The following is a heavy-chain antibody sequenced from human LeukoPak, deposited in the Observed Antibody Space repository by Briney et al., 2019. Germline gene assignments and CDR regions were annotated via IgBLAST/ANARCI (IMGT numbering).Heavy chain of an antibody. CDR2: ISSSSSHI. V-gene: IGHV3-21*01. J-gene: IGHJ4*02. D-gene: IGHD1-26*01. Sequence: GGSLRLSCVVSGFTFTGYSMNWVRQAPGKGLEWVSSISSSSSHIFYADSVKGRFTISRDNARNALDLQMNSLRAEDAAVYYCARDRGIVGVPEPDYWGQGTLVTVSS. CDR1: GFTFTGYS. CDR3: ARDRGIVGVPEPDY.